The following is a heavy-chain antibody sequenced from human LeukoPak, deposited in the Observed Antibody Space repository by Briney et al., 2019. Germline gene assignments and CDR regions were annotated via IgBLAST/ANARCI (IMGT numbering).Heavy chain of an antibody. Sequence: SETLSLTCTVSGGSMRTYYWSWIRQPPGKGLEWIGYIYYSGSTNYNPSLKSRVTISVDTSKNQFSLKLSSVTAADTAVYYCARGGSGYLNWFDHCGQGTLVTVSS. D-gene: IGHD3-22*01. CDR3: ARGGSGYLNWFDH. J-gene: IGHJ5*02. V-gene: IGHV4-59*01. CDR1: GGSMRTYY. CDR2: IYYSGST.